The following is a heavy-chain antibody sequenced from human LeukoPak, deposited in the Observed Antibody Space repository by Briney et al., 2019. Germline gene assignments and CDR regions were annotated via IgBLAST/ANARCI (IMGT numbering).Heavy chain of an antibody. CDR1: GYSLTELS. CDR3: VTDPVGYCSSDGCYSVDY. Sequence: GASVKVSCKVSGYSLTELSMHWVRQAPGKGLEWMGGFDPEDGETIYAQKFQGRVTMTEDTSTDTAYMELSSLRSEDTAVYYCVTDPVGYCSSDGCYSVDYWGQGTLVTVSS. D-gene: IGHD2-15*01. J-gene: IGHJ4*02. V-gene: IGHV1-24*01. CDR2: FDPEDGET.